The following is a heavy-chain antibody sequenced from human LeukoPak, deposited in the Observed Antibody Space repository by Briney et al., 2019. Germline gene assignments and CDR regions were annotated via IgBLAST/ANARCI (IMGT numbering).Heavy chain of an antibody. D-gene: IGHD3-22*01. V-gene: IGHV4-34*01. CDR1: GGSFSGYY. CDR2: INHSGST. J-gene: IGHJ4*02. CDR3: ARRPGAAGYYYDSSGYSNPLDY. Sequence: SETLSLTCAVYGGSFSGYYWSWIRQPPGKGLEWIGEINHSGSTIYNPSLKSRVTISVDTSKNQFSLKLSSVTAADTAVYYCARRPGAAGYYYDSSGYSNPLDYWGQGTLVTVSS.